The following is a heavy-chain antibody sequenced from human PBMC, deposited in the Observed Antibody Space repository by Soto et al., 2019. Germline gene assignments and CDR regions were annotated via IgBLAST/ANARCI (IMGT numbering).Heavy chain of an antibody. V-gene: IGHV4-30-4*01. CDR1: GDSISTVDYF. CDR3: ARGRYCLTGRCFPNWFDS. Sequence: SETLSLTCSVSGDSISTVDYFWAWIRQPPGQALEYIGYIYKSATTYYNPSFESRVAISLDTSKSQFSLNVTSVTAADTAVYFCARGRYCLTGRCFPNWFDSWGQGTLVTVPQ. D-gene: IGHD2-15*01. J-gene: IGHJ5*01. CDR2: IYKSATT.